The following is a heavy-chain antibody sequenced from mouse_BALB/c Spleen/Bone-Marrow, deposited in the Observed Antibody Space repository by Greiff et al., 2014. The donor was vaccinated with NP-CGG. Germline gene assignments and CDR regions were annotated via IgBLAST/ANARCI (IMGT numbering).Heavy chain of an antibody. J-gene: IGHJ4*01. CDR1: GFTFSGYG. Sequence: EVQVVESGGDLVKPGGSLKLSCAASGFTFSGYGMSWVRQTLDKRLEWVANISSGGSYTYYPDSVKGRFTISRDNAKNTLYLHMSSLKSEDTAMYYCARQYGNLGVMDYWGQGTSVTVSS. D-gene: IGHD2-1*01. V-gene: IGHV5-6*01. CDR2: ISSGGSYT. CDR3: ARQYGNLGVMDY.